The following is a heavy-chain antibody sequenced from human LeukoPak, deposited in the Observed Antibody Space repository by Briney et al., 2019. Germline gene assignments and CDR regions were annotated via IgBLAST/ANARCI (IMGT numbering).Heavy chain of an antibody. V-gene: IGHV3-48*01. J-gene: IGHJ4*02. CDR3: ARRAGAYTHPYDY. CDR1: GFTFSSYS. CDR2: ISSSSSTI. Sequence: GGSLRLSCAASGFTFSSYSMNWVRQAPGKGLEWVSYISSSSSTIYYADSVKGRFTISRDNAKNSLYLQMNSLRAEDTAVYYCARRAGAYTHPYDYWGQGTLVTVSS. D-gene: IGHD3-16*01.